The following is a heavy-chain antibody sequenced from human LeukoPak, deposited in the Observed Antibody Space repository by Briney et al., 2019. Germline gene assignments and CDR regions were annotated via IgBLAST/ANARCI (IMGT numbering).Heavy chain of an antibody. D-gene: IGHD3-9*01. CDR3: ARRLRYFHGMDV. CDR1: GGSISSYY. Sequence: SETLSLTCTVSGGSISSYYWSWIRQPPGKGLEWIGCIYYSGSTNYNPSLKSRVTISVDTSKNQFSLKLSSVTAADTAVYYCARRLRYFHGMDVWGQGTTVTVSS. CDR2: IYYSGST. J-gene: IGHJ6*02. V-gene: IGHV4-59*08.